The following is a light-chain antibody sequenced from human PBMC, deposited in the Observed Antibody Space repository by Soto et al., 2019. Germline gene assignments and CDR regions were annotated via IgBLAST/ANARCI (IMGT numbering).Light chain of an antibody. CDR3: QQSHSTPVT. Sequence: DIQMTQSPSSLSASVGDRVSITCRASQSIASYLNWYQKKPGKAPNLLIYAASNLESGVTSRISGSGSGTDFTLTITSLQPEDFATYYCQQSHSTPVTFGGGTKVDI. CDR2: AAS. CDR1: QSIASY. J-gene: IGKJ4*01. V-gene: IGKV1-39*01.